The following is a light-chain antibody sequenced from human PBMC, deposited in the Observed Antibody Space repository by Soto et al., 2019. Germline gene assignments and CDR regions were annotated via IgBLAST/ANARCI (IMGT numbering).Light chain of an antibody. J-gene: IGLJ3*02. CDR2: EVS. CDR3: ASYTGSISSTLVV. V-gene: IGLV2-14*01. CDR1: SSDVGGYNY. Sequence: QSALTQPASVSGSPGQSITISCTGTSSDVGGYNYVSWYQQHPGKAPRLMIYEVSNRPSGVSNRFSGSKSGNTASLTISGLQAEDEGDYSCASYTGSISSTLVVFGGGTQLTVL.